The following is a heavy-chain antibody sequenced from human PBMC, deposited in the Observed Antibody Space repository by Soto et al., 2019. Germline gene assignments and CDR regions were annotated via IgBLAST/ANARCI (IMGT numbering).Heavy chain of an antibody. CDR3: ARGATSSSGSYSYYYYGMDV. V-gene: IGHV1-69*13. CDR1: GGTFSSYD. D-gene: IGHD1-26*01. J-gene: IGHJ6*02. CDR2: IIPIFGTA. Sequence: SVKVSCTASGGTFSSYDISWVRPAPRQELGWMGGIIPIFGTANYAQKFQGRVTITADESTSTAYMELSSLRSEDTAVYYCARGATSSSGSYSYYYYGMDVWGQGTTVTVSS.